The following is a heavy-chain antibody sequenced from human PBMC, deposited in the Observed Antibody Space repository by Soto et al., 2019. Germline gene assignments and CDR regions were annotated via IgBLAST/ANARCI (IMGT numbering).Heavy chain of an antibody. Sequence: ASVKVSCKASSYTFTSDGINWVRQAPGQGLEWVGWIGVYNYDTKYAQKLQGRVTLTTEISTSTVYMELRSLRSDDTAVYYCARDESFYGSGFDYWGLGTLVTVSS. V-gene: IGHV1-18*01. J-gene: IGHJ4*02. D-gene: IGHD3-10*01. CDR1: SYTFTSDG. CDR2: IGVYNYDT. CDR3: ARDESFYGSGFDY.